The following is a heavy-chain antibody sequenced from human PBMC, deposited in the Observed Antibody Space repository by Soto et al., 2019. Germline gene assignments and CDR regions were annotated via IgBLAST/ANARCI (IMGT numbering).Heavy chain of an antibody. Sequence: EVQLLESGGGLVQPGGSLRLSCAASGFTFSSYVMSWVRQAPGKGLEWVSAISGSGGSTYHADSGKGRFTISKDNSKNTLDLQMNSLRAEYTALYYCAKDAGGDFDYWGQGTLVTVSS. CDR3: AKDAGGDFDY. D-gene: IGHD3-10*01. V-gene: IGHV3-23*01. CDR2: ISGSGGST. CDR1: GFTFSSYV. J-gene: IGHJ4*02.